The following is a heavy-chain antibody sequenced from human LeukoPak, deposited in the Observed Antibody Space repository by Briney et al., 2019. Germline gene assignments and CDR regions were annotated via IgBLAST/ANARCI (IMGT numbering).Heavy chain of an antibody. V-gene: IGHV3-30*02. Sequence: PGESLRLSCTTSGFIFSNYGFHWVRQAPGKGLEWVALIRNDIPKDGINKYYADSIRGRFTISRDNSKDTVYLQMNSLRVADTAMYYCAKGDSNWGQGTLVTASS. CDR3: AKGDSN. CDR1: GFIFSNYG. CDR2: IPKDGINK. D-gene: IGHD6-13*01. J-gene: IGHJ4*02.